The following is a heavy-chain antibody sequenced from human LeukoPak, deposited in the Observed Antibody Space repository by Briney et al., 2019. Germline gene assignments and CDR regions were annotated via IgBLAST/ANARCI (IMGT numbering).Heavy chain of an antibody. Sequence: GRSLRLSCAASGFTFSSYAMHWFRQAPRKGLEWVAVISYDGSNKYYADSVKGRFTISRDNSKNTLYLQMNSLRAEDTAVYYCARRAAAGTPYYYYGMDVWGQGTTVTVSS. D-gene: IGHD6-13*01. CDR2: ISYDGSNK. CDR3: ARRAAAGTPYYYYGMDV. CDR1: GFTFSSYA. V-gene: IGHV3-30-3*01. J-gene: IGHJ6*02.